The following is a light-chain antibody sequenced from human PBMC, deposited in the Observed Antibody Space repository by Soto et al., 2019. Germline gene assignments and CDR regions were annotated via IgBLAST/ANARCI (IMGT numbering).Light chain of an antibody. CDR1: QSISTY. V-gene: IGKV1-5*01. CDR2: DAS. J-gene: IGKJ1*01. CDR3: QQYNTFWT. Sequence: DIQMTQSPSSLSASVGDRVTITCRASQSISTYFTWYQQKPGKAPNLLIYDASTLQSGVPSRFSGSGSGTEFTLTISSLQPDDFATYYCQQYNTFWTFGQGTKVAIK.